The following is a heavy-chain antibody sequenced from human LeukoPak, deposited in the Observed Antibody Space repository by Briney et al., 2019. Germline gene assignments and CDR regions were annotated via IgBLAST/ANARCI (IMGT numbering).Heavy chain of an antibody. D-gene: IGHD3-22*01. CDR1: GFIFRSYA. V-gene: IGHV3-30-3*01. CDR2: ISFDGSNE. Sequence: PGGSLRLSCAASGFIFRSYAMHWARQAPGKGLEWVAVISFDGSNEYYADSVKGRFTISRDNSKNTLDLQMSRLRVEDTAVYYCARGGGYYTNDMAVWGQGTTVAVSS. J-gene: IGHJ6*02. CDR3: ARGGGYYTNDMAV.